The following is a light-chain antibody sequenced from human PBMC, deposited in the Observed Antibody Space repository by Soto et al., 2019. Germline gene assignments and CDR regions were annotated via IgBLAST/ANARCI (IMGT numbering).Light chain of an antibody. CDR2: DVS. J-gene: IGLJ2*01. V-gene: IGLV2-14*01. CDR3: GSYTSSSTLVV. CDR1: SSDVGGYNY. Sequence: QSALTQPASVSGSPGQSITISCTGTSSDVGGYNYVSWYQRHPGKAPKLMIYDVSNRPSGVSNRFCGSKSGNTASLTISGLQAEDEADYYCGSYTSSSTLVVFGGGTKLTVL.